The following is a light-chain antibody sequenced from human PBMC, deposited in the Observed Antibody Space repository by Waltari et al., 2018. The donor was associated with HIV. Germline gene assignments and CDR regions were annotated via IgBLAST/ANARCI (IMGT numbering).Light chain of an antibody. CDR1: QSVSSN. CDR3: QQYNDWPRT. CDR2: AAS. Sequence: EVVMTQSPATLSVSPGERAALACRASQSVSSNLAWYQQKPGQAPRLLIYAASTRATGVPVRISGSGSGTEVTLTISSLQSEDFAVYYCQQYNDWPRTFGQGTKVEIK. V-gene: IGKV3-15*01. J-gene: IGKJ1*01.